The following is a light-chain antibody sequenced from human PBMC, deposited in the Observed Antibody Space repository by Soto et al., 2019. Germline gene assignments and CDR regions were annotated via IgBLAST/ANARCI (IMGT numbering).Light chain of an antibody. V-gene: IGKV3-20*01. J-gene: IGKJ1*01. CDR3: QKYGSSPPWT. CDR1: QSVSSSY. CDR2: GAS. Sequence: EIVLTQSPGTLSLSPEERATLSCRASQSVSSSYLAWYQQKPGQAPRLLIYGASNRATGIPDRFSGSGSGTDFTLTISSLEPEDFAVYYCQKYGSSPPWTFGQGTKVDIK.